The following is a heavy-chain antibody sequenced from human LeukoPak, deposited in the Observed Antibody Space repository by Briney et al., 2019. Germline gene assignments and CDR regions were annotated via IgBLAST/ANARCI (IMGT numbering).Heavy chain of an antibody. CDR1: GGSFSGYY. V-gene: IGHV4-34*01. Sequence: PSETLSLTCAVYGGSFSGYYWSWIRQPPGRGLEWIGEINHSGSTNYNPSLKSRVTISVDTSKNQFSLKLGSVTAADTAVYYCARGRGQQLVPSYYYYMDVWGKGTTVTVSS. J-gene: IGHJ6*03. D-gene: IGHD6-13*01. CDR3: ARGRGQQLVPSYYYYMDV. CDR2: INHSGST.